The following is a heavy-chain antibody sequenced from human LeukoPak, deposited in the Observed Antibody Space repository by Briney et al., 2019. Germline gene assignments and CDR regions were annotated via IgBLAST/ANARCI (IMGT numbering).Heavy chain of an antibody. CDR1: GFTFSSYW. Sequence: SGGSLRLSCAASGFTFSSYWMSWVRQAPGKGLEWVANIKQDGSEKYYVDSVKGRFTISRDNAKNSLYLQMSSLRAEDTAVYYCAKEPSSWYDYYGMDVWGQGTTVTVSS. V-gene: IGHV3-7*03. J-gene: IGHJ6*02. CDR2: IKQDGSEK. CDR3: AKEPSSWYDYYGMDV. D-gene: IGHD6-13*01.